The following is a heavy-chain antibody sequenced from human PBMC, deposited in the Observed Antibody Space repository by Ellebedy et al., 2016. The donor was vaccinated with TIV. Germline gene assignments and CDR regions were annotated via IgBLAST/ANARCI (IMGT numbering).Heavy chain of an antibody. D-gene: IGHD3-10*01. Sequence: AASVKVSCKASGYTFTSYYMHWVRQAPGQGLEWMGIINPSGGSTSYAQKFQGRVTMTRDTSTSTVYMELSSLRSEDTAVYYCARGFDGSGSYYYYGMDVWGQGTRVTVSS. J-gene: IGHJ6*02. CDR3: ARGFDGSGSYYYYGMDV. CDR1: GYTFTSYY. V-gene: IGHV1-46*01. CDR2: INPSGGST.